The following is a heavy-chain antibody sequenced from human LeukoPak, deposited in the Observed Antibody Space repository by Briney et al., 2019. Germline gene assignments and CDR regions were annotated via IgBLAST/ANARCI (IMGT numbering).Heavy chain of an antibody. CDR1: GFTFSSYG. CDR3: AKEGWDIVVVPAAMPGWYFDY. Sequence: GRSLRLSCAASGFTFSSYGMHWVRQAPGKGLEWVAVISYDGSNKYYADSVKGRFTISRDNSKNTLYLQMNSLRAEDTAVYYCAKEGWDIVVVPAAMPGWYFDYWGQGTLVTVSS. J-gene: IGHJ4*02. V-gene: IGHV3-30*18. CDR2: ISYDGSNK. D-gene: IGHD2-2*01.